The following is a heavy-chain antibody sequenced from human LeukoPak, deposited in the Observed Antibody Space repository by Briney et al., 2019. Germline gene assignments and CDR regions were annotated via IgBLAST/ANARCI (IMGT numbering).Heavy chain of an antibody. J-gene: IGHJ4*02. CDR1: GYTFTSYD. CDR2: INPSGDST. CDR3: ARDLHPTSGYSSGWNLDY. D-gene: IGHD6-19*01. Sequence: GASVKVSCKASGYTFTSYDMHWVRQAPGQGLEWMGIINPSGDSTSYAQKFQGRVTMTRDTSISTAYMELSRLRSDDTAVYYCARDLHPTSGYSSGWNLDYWGQGTLVTVSS. V-gene: IGHV1-46*01.